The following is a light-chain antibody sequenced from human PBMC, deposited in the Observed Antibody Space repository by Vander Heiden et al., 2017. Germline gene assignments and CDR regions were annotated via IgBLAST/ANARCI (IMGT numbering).Light chain of an antibody. Sequence: QSVLTQPPSASGTPGQWHSISCSGSSSDIGTNTVNWYQQLPGTAPKLLIFGNNQRPSGVPDRFSGSKSGTSASLAIIGLQSEDDADYYCAAWDDSLKTVVFGGGTNVTVL. V-gene: IGLV1-44*01. CDR3: AAWDDSLKTVV. CDR2: GNN. J-gene: IGLJ2*01. CDR1: SSDIGTNT.